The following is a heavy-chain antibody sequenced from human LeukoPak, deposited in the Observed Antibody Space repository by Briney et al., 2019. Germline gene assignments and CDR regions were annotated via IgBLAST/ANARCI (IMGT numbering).Heavy chain of an antibody. CDR2: ISSSSSYI. Sequence: PGGSLRLSCAASGFTFDDYAMHWVRQAPGKGLEWVSSISSSSSYIYYADSVKGRFTISRDNAKNSLYLQMNSLRAEDTAVYYCAVNDYGGAFDIWGQGTMVTVSS. CDR3: AVNDYGGAFDI. D-gene: IGHD4-17*01. J-gene: IGHJ3*02. V-gene: IGHV3-21*01. CDR1: GFTFDDYA.